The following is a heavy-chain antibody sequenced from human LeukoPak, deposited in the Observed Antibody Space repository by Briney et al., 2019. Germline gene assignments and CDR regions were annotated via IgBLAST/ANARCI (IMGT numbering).Heavy chain of an antibody. J-gene: IGHJ4*02. Sequence: GGSLRLSCAASGFTFSSYAMNWIRQPPGKGLEWVASVSSSGAYIYYADLVEGRFTISRDNAKNSLILQMNSLRAEDTAVYYCARSKGDYDRLLDYWGQGTLVTVSS. D-gene: IGHD4-17*01. CDR2: VSSSGAYI. CDR1: GFTFSSYA. V-gene: IGHV3-21*01. CDR3: ARSKGDYDRLLDY.